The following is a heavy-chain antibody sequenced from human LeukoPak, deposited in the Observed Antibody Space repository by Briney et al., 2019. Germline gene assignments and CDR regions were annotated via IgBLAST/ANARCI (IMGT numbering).Heavy chain of an antibody. D-gene: IGHD5-24*01. CDR2: ISSSSTYI. CDR1: GFSFSSYY. Sequence: GGSVRLSCAASGFSFSSYYVNWVRQAPGMGLEWVSCISSSSTYIYYADSVRGRFAISRDNAKNSLYLQMNSLRAEDTAVYYCVRENHGSFDYWGQGSLVTVSS. V-gene: IGHV3-21*01. CDR3: VRENHGSFDY. J-gene: IGHJ4*02.